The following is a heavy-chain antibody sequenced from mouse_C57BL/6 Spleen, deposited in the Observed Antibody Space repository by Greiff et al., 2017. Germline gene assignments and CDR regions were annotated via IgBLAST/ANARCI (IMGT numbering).Heavy chain of an antibody. Sequence: DVHLVESGGGLVKPGGSLKLSCAASGFTFSDYGMHWVRQAPEKGLEWVAYISSGSSTIYYADTVKGRFTISRDNAKNTLFLQMTSLRSEDTAMYYCAGDYYGSSYDAMDYWGQGTSVTVSS. D-gene: IGHD1-1*01. CDR3: AGDYYGSSYDAMDY. J-gene: IGHJ4*01. CDR1: GFTFSDYG. V-gene: IGHV5-17*01. CDR2: ISSGSSTI.